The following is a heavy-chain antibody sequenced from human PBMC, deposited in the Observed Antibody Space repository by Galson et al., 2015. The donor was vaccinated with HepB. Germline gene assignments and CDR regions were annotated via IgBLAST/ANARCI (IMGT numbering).Heavy chain of an antibody. V-gene: IGHV3-23*01. CDR3: ANHRTVATISDY. Sequence: SLRLSCAASGFTFSSYAMSWVRQAPGKGLEWVSAISGSGGSTYYADSVKGRFTISRDNSKNTLYLQMNSLRAEDTAVYYCANHRTVATISDYWGQGTLVTVSS. J-gene: IGHJ4*02. CDR2: ISGSGGST. D-gene: IGHD5-12*01. CDR1: GFTFSSYA.